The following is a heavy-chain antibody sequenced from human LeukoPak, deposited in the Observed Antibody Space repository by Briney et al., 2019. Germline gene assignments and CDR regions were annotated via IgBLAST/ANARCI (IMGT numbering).Heavy chain of an antibody. Sequence: ASVKVSCKASGYTFTSYDSNWVRQATGQGLEWRGWMNPNSGNTGYAQKFQGRVTMTRNTSISTAYMELSSLRSEDTAVYYCARGPWIQLWLLGVDYGGQGTLVTVS. CDR1: GYTFTSYD. CDR3: ARGPWIQLWLLGVDY. CDR2: MNPNSGNT. J-gene: IGHJ4*02. V-gene: IGHV1-8*01. D-gene: IGHD5-18*01.